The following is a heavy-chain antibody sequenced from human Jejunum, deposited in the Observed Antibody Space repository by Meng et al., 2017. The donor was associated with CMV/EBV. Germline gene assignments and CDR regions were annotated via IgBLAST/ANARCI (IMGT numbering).Heavy chain of an antibody. CDR1: GGTFSTYA. V-gene: IGHV1-69*10. Sequence: SKASGGTFSTYAITWVRQAPGQGLEWMGGIIPTPGIANYAQKFRGRVTITADKSTSTAYMELSSLRSEDTAVYYCARDQDYYGMDVWGQGTTVTVSS. J-gene: IGHJ6*02. CDR2: IIPTPGIA. CDR3: ARDQDYYGMDV.